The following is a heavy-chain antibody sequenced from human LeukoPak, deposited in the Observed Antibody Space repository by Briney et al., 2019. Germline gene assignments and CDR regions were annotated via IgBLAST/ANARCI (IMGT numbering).Heavy chain of an antibody. D-gene: IGHD3-9*01. CDR2: IWYDGTNK. Sequence: PGGSLRLSCAASGFIFSSCGMHWVRQAPGKGLEWVAFIWYDGTNKYYADSVRGRFTISRDNSENTLYLQMDSLRAEDTAVYYCARDRELRYVDYWGQGSLVTVSS. CDR3: ARDRELRYVDY. V-gene: IGHV3-33*01. J-gene: IGHJ4*02. CDR1: GFIFSSCG.